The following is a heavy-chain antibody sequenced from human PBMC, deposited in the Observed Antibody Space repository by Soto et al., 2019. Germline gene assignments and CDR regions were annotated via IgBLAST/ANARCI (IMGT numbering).Heavy chain of an antibody. CDR3: AHSGSAQDAFAI. Sequence: EASVKVSCKAIGYSFTSHYMHWVRQAPGQGLEWMGTIYPGGVNIGYAQKFQGRVTMTEDTSTDTAYMELSSLRSGDTAVYYCAHSGSAQDAFAIWGQGTMVTVSS. V-gene: IGHV1-46*01. CDR1: GYSFTSHY. CDR2: IYPGGVNI. J-gene: IGHJ3*02. D-gene: IGHD1-26*01.